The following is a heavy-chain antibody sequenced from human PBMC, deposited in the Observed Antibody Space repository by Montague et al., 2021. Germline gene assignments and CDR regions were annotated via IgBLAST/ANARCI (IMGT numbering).Heavy chain of an antibody. D-gene: IGHD3-9*01. V-gene: IGHV4-61*01. CDR2: IFYTGST. J-gene: IGHJ4*02. CDR3: TRGSIEKRHGLGVDYYYDKDD. CDR1: GASVSSCIYY. Sequence: SETLSLTRTVSGASVSSCIYYWSWIRQPPGKGLEWIGNIFYTGSTNYNPSLKSRVTISVDTSKNQFSLRLSSVTAADTAVYYCTRGSIEKRHGLGVDYYYDKDDWGQGTLVTVSS.